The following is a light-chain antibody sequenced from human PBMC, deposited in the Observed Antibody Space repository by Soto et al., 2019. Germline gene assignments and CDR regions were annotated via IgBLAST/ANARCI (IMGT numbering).Light chain of an antibody. J-gene: IGLJ2*01. Sequence: SYELTQPPSVSVSPGQTASITCSGDKLGDKYACWYQQKPGQSPVLVIYQDSKRPSGIPERFSGSNSGNTATLTISGTQAMDEADYYCQAWDSPSVVFGGGTKVTVL. CDR2: QDS. CDR3: QAWDSPSVV. CDR1: KLGDKY. V-gene: IGLV3-1*01.